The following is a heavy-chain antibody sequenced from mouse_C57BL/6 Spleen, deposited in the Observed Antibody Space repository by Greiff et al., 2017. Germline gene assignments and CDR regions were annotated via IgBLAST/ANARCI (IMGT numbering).Heavy chain of an antibody. CDR3: ASSGHYSNYQAGLAY. J-gene: IGHJ3*01. D-gene: IGHD2-5*01. CDR1: GYTFPRYW. V-gene: IGHV1-61*01. Sequence: VQLQQPGAELVRPGSSVKLSCKASGYTFPRYWMDWVKQRPGQGLEWIGNIYPSDSETHYNQKFKDKATLTVDKSSRTAYMQPSSPTYEDSAVYVCASSGHYSNYQAGLAYWGQGTLVTVSA. CDR2: IYPSDSET.